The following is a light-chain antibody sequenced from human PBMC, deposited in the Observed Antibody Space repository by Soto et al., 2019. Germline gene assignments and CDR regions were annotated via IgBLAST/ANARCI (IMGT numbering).Light chain of an antibody. V-gene: IGLV3-21*02. CDR1: DIRSKS. J-gene: IGLJ2*01. CDR3: QVWDSDSEVV. Sequence: SYVLTQAPSVSVAPGQTATITCGGNDIRSKSVHCYHQRQGQPPVLVVYDDRKRPSGIPDRFSASNSGPTATLTISRVEAGDEGDYYCQVWDSDSEVVFGGGTKVTVL. CDR2: DDR.